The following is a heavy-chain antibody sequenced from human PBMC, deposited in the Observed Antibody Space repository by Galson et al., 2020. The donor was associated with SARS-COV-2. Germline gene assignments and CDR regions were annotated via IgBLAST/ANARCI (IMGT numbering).Heavy chain of an antibody. V-gene: IGHV4-4*07. CDR1: GGLINVYY. Sequence: SETLSLTCSVSGGLINVYYWNWLRQSAGKGLEWIGRIHTTASTSYNPSLRRRVSMSIDTPKNQFSLRLTSMTDADTAIYYCARDPFESSFDYWGQGTLVAVSS. CDR2: IHTTAST. J-gene: IGHJ4*02. CDR3: ARDPFESSFDY.